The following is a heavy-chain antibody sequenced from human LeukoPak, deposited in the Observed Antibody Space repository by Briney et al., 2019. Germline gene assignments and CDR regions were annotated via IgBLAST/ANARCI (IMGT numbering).Heavy chain of an antibody. CDR3: AKTEPRDYYGSGSYYFYFDY. V-gene: IGHV4-59*12. Sequence: SETLSLTCTVSGGSISSYYWSWIRQPPGKGLEWIGYIYYSGSTNYNPSLKSRVTISVDTSKNQFSLKLSSVTAADTAVYYCAKTEPRDYYGSGSYYFYFDYWGQGTLVTVSS. D-gene: IGHD3-10*01. J-gene: IGHJ4*02. CDR2: IYYSGST. CDR1: GGSISSYY.